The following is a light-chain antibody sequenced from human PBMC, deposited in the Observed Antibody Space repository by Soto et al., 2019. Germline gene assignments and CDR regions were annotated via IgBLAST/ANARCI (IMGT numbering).Light chain of an antibody. Sequence: EIVLTQSPATLSLSPGEIATLSFSASQSVSSYLAWYQQKPGQAPRLLIYDASSRATGIPARFSGSGSGTDFTLTISSLEPEDFAVYYCQQRGNWPSLTFGGGTKVDIK. J-gene: IGKJ4*01. CDR2: DAS. CDR3: QQRGNWPSLT. V-gene: IGKV3-11*01. CDR1: QSVSSY.